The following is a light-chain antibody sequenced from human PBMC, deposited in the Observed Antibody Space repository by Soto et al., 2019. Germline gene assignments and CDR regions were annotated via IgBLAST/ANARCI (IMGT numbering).Light chain of an antibody. J-gene: IGKJ2*01. CDR3: QQYGSSSMYT. Sequence: EIVLTQSPGTLSLSPGERATLSCRASQYVSSTYLAWYQQKAGQAPRLLIYGASSRATGIPDRFSGSGSGTDFTLTISRLEPEDCAVYYCQQYGSSSMYTFGQGTKLEIK. CDR1: QYVSSTY. V-gene: IGKV3-20*01. CDR2: GAS.